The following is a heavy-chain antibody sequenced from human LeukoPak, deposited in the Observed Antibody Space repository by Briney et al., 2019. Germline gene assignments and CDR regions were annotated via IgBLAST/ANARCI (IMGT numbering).Heavy chain of an antibody. V-gene: IGHV3-11*01. D-gene: IGHD6-6*01. CDR1: GFTLGDYY. CDR2: ISSSGSTI. J-gene: IGHJ4*02. CDR3: ARDRARPRSAD. Sequence: PGGSLRLSCAASGFTLGDYYMSWIRQAPGKGLEWVSYISSSGSTIYYADSVKGRFTISRDNAKNSLYLQMNSLRAEDTAVYYCARDRARPRSADWGQGTLVTVSS.